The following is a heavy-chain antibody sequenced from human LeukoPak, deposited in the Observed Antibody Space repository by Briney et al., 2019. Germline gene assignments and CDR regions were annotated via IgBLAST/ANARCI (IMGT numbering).Heavy chain of an antibody. CDR3: ARDNSSGNNWFDP. J-gene: IGHJ5*02. D-gene: IGHD6-25*01. CDR1: GGSISSYY. Sequence: SETLSLTCTVSGGSISSYYWSWIRQPPGKGLEWIGEINHSGSTNYNPSLKSRVTISVDTSKNQFSLKLSSVTAADTAVYYCARDNSSGNNWFDPWGQGTLVTVSS. CDR2: INHSGST. V-gene: IGHV4-34*01.